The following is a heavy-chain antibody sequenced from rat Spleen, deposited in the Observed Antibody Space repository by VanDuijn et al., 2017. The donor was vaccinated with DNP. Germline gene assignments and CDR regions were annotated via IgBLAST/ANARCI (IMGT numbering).Heavy chain of an antibody. V-gene: IGHV5-31*01. CDR3: VRWNSGHLDY. J-gene: IGHJ2*01. Sequence: EVQLVESGGDLVQPGRSLKLSCVASGFTFKNYWMTWIRQVPGKGLEWFASITSSGSDTYYPDSVKGRFAISRDNAKSTLYLQMNSLRSEDVATYYCVRWNSGHLDYWGQGVMVTVSS. D-gene: IGHD4-3*01. CDR1: GFTFKNYW. CDR2: ITSSGSDT.